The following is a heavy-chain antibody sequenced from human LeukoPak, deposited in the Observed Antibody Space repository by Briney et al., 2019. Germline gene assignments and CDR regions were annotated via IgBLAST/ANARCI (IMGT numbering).Heavy chain of an antibody. D-gene: IGHD3-3*01. CDR1: GYTFTSYY. Sequence: ASVKVSCKASGYTFTSYYMHWVRPAPGQGLEWMGIINPSGGSTSYAQKFQGRVTMTRDTSTSTVYMELSSLRSEDTAVYYCARGGYDFWSGYYEPFDYWGQGTLVTVSS. J-gene: IGHJ4*02. V-gene: IGHV1-46*01. CDR2: INPSGGST. CDR3: ARGGYDFWSGYYEPFDY.